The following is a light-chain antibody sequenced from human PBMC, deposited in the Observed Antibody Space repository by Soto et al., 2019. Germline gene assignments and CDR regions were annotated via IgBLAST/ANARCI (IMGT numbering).Light chain of an antibody. Sequence: DIQLTQSPSFLSASVGDRVTITCRASQGISGYLAWYQQKPGKAPKLLIYAASTLQSGVPSRFSGSGSGTEFTLTISSLQPEDFATYYCQQLNSYPLTFGGGTKVDIK. V-gene: IGKV1-9*01. CDR1: QGISGY. CDR3: QQLNSYPLT. CDR2: AAS. J-gene: IGKJ4*01.